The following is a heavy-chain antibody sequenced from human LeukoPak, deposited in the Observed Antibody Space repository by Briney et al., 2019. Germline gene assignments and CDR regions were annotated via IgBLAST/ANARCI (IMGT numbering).Heavy chain of an antibody. D-gene: IGHD4-23*01. Sequence: GGSLRLSCAASGFSFSDAWMSWVRQAPGKGLEWVSVIYSGGSTYYADSVKGRFTISRDNSKNTLYLQMNSLRAEDTAVYYCAGGKGDYWGQGTLVTVSS. CDR1: GFSFSDAW. CDR3: AGGKGDY. CDR2: IYSGGST. J-gene: IGHJ4*02. V-gene: IGHV3-53*01.